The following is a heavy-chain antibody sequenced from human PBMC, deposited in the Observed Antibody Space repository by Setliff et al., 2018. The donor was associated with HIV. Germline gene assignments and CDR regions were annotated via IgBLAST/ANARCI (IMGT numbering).Heavy chain of an antibody. Sequence: PSETLSLTCTVSGDSISTSNSYWGWVRQPPGKGLEWIGSLYYGGSTYYNPSLKSRVTISVDTSKNQFSLKLSSVTAADTAVYYCARGRMGTRAGPLYYYYYMDVWGKGTTVTVSS. V-gene: IGHV4-39*07. CDR1: GDSISTSNSY. J-gene: IGHJ6*03. CDR3: ARGRMGTRAGPLYYYYYMDV. D-gene: IGHD3-16*01. CDR2: LYYGGST.